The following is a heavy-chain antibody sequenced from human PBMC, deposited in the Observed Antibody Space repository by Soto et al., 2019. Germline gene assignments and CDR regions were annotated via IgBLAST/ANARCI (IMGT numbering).Heavy chain of an antibody. CDR1: GFTFSSYA. Sequence: GSLRLSCAASGFTFSSYAMSWVRQAPGKGLEWVSAISGSGGSTYYADSVKGRFTISRDNSKNTLYLQMNSLRAEDTAVYYCAKQESVRGNFDYWGQGTLVTVSS. CDR3: AKQESVRGNFDY. D-gene: IGHD3-10*01. J-gene: IGHJ4*02. CDR2: ISGSGGST. V-gene: IGHV3-23*01.